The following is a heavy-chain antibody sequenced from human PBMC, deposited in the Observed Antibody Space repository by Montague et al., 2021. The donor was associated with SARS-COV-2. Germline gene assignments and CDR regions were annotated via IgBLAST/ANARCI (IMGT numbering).Heavy chain of an antibody. CDR2: IGWRSGSI. J-gene: IGHJ5*02. CDR3: AKGPKIQWLVFNSAPDWFDP. V-gene: IGHV3-9*01. CDR1: GFTFDDYV. D-gene: IGHD5-12*01. Sequence: SLRLSCAASGFTFDDYVMHWVRQAPGKGLEWVSGIGWRSGSIGYADSVKGRFTISRDNAKNSLYLQMNSLRAEDTALYHCAKGPKIQWLVFNSAPDWFDPWGQGTLVTVSS.